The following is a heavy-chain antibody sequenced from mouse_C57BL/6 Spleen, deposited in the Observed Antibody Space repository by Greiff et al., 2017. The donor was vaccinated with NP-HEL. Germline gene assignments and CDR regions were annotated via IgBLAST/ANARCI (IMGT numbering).Heavy chain of an antibody. V-gene: IGHV1-82*01. J-gene: IGHJ1*03. CDR2: IYPGDGDT. CDR3: ARDPDWYFDV. Sequence: QVQLKESGPELVKPGASVKISCKASGYAFSSSWMNWVKQRPGKGLEWIGRIYPGDGDTNYNGKFKGKATLTADKSSSTAYMQLSSLTSEDSAVYYCARDPDWYFDVWGTGTTVTVSS. CDR1: GYAFSSSW.